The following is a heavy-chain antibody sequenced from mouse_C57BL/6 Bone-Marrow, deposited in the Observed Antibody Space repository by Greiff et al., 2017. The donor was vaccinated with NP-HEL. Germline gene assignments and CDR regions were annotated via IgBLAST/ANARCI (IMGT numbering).Heavy chain of an antibody. D-gene: IGHD3-2*02. CDR3: SRQLRLRGFAY. CDR1: GYAFSSSW. CDR2: IYPGDGDT. J-gene: IGHJ3*01. Sequence: VQLQQSGPELVKPGASVKISCKASGYAFSSSWMNWVKQLPGKGLEWIGRIYPGDGDTNYNGKLKGKATLTANNYSSTAYMQLSSLTSEDSTVYFCSRQLRLRGFAYWGQGTLVTVSA. V-gene: IGHV1-82*01.